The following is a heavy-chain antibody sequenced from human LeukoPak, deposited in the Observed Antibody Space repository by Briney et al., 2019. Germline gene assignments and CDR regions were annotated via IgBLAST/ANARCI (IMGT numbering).Heavy chain of an antibody. V-gene: IGHV3-15*04. J-gene: IGHJ6*02. CDR2: IASKTFGGTT. CDR1: GITFTNAW. CDR3: TTLSGPLDV. Sequence: PGGSLRLSCAASGITFTNAWMSWVRQAPGKGLEWVGRIASKTFGGTTDYAEPVEGRFTISRDESKNTLYLQTNSLKTDDTAVYYCTTLSGPLDVWGQGTTVTVSS. D-gene: IGHD2/OR15-2a*01.